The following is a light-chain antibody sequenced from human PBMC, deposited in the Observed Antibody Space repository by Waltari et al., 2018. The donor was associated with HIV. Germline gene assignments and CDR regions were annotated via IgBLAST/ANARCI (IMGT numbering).Light chain of an antibody. CDR1: SSDYS. V-gene: IGLV2-14*03. J-gene: IGLJ3*02. CDR3: SSFTTSSTGV. Sequence: QSALTQPASVSGSPGQSITISCTGISSDYSVSWYQQHPGRAPKLMIYDVANRPSGVFSRFSGSKSGHTASLSISGLQADDEADYYCSSFTTSSTGVFGGGTKLTVL. CDR2: DVA.